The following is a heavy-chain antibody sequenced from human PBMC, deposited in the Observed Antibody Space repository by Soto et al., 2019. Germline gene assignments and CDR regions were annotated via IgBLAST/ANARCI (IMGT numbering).Heavy chain of an antibody. Sequence: GASVKVSCKASGYTFTTYGISWVRQAPGQGLEWMGWISGYNGNTNYAQKLQGRVTMTTDTSTSTAYMELRSLRSEDTAVYYCAAIPYYDILTGPRWGQGTLVTVSS. CDR1: GYTFTTYG. J-gene: IGHJ4*02. CDR3: AAIPYYDILTGPR. CDR2: ISGYNGNT. D-gene: IGHD3-9*01. V-gene: IGHV1-18*01.